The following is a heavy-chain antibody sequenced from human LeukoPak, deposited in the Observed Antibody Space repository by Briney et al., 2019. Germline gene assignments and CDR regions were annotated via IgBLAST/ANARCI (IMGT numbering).Heavy chain of an antibody. V-gene: IGHV4-34*01. D-gene: IGHD4-11*01. J-gene: IGHJ4*02. CDR3: AREGTVTTSY. CDR1: GGSFSGYY. Sequence: PSETLSLTCAVYGGSFSGYYWSWIRQPPGKGLEWIGEINHSGSTNYNPSLKSRVTISVDTSKNQFSLKLSPVTAADTAVYYCAREGTVTTSYWGQGTLVTVSS. CDR2: INHSGST.